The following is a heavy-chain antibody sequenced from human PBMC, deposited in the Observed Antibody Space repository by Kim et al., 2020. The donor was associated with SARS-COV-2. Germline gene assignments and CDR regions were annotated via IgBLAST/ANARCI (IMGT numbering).Heavy chain of an antibody. J-gene: IGHJ3*02. V-gene: IGHV3-33*01. Sequence: GGSLRLSCVASGFTFSSYGMHWVRQAPGKGLEWVAVIWYDGSNKYYADSVKGRFTISRDNSKNTLYLQMNSLRAEDTAVYYCARGRVDNLPVAPENDAFDIWGQGTMVTVSS. D-gene: IGHD2-21*01. CDR1: GFTFSSYG. CDR3: ARGRVDNLPVAPENDAFDI. CDR2: IWYDGSNK.